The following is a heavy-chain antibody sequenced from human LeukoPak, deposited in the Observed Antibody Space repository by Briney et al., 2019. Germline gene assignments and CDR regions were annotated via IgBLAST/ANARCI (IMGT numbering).Heavy chain of an antibody. Sequence: GGSLRLSCAASGFTFSTYAMNWVRQAPGKGLEWVSTISGIDTFYADSVKGRFTISRDNSKNTLYLQMISLGAEDTAVYYCTKDAPDSGGWFFFDSWGQGTLVTVSS. D-gene: IGHD6-19*01. CDR3: TKDAPDSGGWFFFDS. CDR1: GFTFSTYA. CDR2: ISGIDT. V-gene: IGHV3-23*01. J-gene: IGHJ4*02.